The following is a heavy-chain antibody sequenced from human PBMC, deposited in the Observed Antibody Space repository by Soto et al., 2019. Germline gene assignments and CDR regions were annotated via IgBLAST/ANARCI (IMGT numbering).Heavy chain of an antibody. J-gene: IGHJ5*02. CDR2: VSSTGST. CDR1: GGSLNSYY. Sequence: PSETLSITCTVSGGSLNSYYWTWIRPSPGKGLEWIGYVSSTGSTNYNPSLKSRVILSLDTSTSEVSLSLTSVTAADAAVYFCARFSPPRKSYDSNPGWFDPWGQGIMVTVS. D-gene: IGHD3-22*01. V-gene: IGHV4-59*01. CDR3: ARFSPPRKSYDSNPGWFDP.